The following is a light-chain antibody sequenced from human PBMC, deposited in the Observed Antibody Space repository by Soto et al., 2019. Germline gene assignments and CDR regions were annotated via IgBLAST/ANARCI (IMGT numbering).Light chain of an antibody. CDR3: QQSYSTPRT. V-gene: IGKV1-39*01. CDR2: AAS. CDR1: QSIDTW. Sequence: DIQLTQSPSTLSASVGDRVTITCRASQSIDTWLAWYQQKPGKAPKLLIYAASSLQSGVPSRFSGSGSGTDFTLTISSLQPEDFATYYCQQSYSTPRTFGPGTKVDIK. J-gene: IGKJ3*01.